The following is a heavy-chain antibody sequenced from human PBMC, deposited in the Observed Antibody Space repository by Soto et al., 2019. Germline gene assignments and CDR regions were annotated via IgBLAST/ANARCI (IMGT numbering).Heavy chain of an antibody. CDR3: ASRGGVVVPAAAYYYYYMDV. V-gene: IGHV4-39*01. J-gene: IGHJ6*03. D-gene: IGHD2-2*01. CDR2: IYYSGST. Sequence: QLQLQESGPGLVKPSETLSLTCTVSGGSISSSSYYWGWIRQPPGQGLEWIGSIYYSGSTYHNPSLQSRVPISVDTSKNQFSLKLSSVTAADTAVYYCASRGGVVVPAAAYYYYYMDVLGKGTTVTVSS. CDR1: GGSISSSSYY.